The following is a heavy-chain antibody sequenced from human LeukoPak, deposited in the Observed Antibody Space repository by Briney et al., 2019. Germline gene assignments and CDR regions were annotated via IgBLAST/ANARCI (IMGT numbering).Heavy chain of an antibody. CDR1: GGTFSSYA. V-gene: IGHV1-69*13. J-gene: IGHJ4*02. CDR2: IIPIFGTA. Sequence: SVKVSCKASGGTFSSYAISWVRQAPGQGLEWMGGIIPIFGTANYAQKFQGRVTITADESTSTAYMELSSLRSEDTAVYYCAREYEVVESSGSRSSFEYWGQGTLVTVAS. CDR3: AREYEVVESSGSRSSFEY. D-gene: IGHD3-22*01.